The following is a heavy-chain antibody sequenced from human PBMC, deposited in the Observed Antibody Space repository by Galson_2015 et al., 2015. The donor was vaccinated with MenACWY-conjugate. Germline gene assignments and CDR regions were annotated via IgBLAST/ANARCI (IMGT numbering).Heavy chain of an antibody. CDR1: GFIFSNYG. J-gene: IGHJ4*02. CDR2: INRDGTST. CDR3: VRDHGDVVAAVPGDYFAY. Sequence: SLRLSCAASGFIFSNYGISWVRQVPGKGLMWVSRINRDGTSTTYADSVKGRFTISRDNAKKTLDLQMNSLRAEDTAMYYCVRDHGDVVAAVPGDYFAYWGRGTLVTVSS. D-gene: IGHD2-15*01. V-gene: IGHV3-74*01.